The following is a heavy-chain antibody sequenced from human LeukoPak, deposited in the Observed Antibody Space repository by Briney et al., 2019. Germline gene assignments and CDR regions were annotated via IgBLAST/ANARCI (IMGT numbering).Heavy chain of an antibody. J-gene: IGHJ4*02. V-gene: IGHV3-66*01. D-gene: IGHD6-19*01. CDR3: ARGAYSSGWLFDY. CDR2: LYSGGNT. Sequence: PGGSLRLSCAASGFTVSSNYMTWVRQTPGKGLEWVSLLYSGGNTYYAGSVKDRVIISRDNSKNTLYLQMNTLRAEGTAVYYCARGAYSSGWLFDYWGQGTLVTVS. CDR1: GFTVSSNY.